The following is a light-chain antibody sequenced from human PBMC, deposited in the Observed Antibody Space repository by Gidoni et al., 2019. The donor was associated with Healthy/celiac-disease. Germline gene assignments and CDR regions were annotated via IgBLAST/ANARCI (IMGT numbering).Light chain of an antibody. V-gene: IGKV1-39*01. J-gene: IGKJ4*01. Sequence: DIKITTSPSSLSASVGDRVTITCRASQSISSYLNWYQQKPGKAPKLLIYAASSLQSGVPSRFSGSGSGTDFTLTISSLQPEDFATYYCQQSYSTPLTFGGGTKVEIK. CDR1: QSISSY. CDR3: QQSYSTPLT. CDR2: AAS.